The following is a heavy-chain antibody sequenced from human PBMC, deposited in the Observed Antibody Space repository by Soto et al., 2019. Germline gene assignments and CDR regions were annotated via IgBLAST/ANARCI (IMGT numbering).Heavy chain of an antibody. J-gene: IGHJ6*04. V-gene: IGHV1-24*01. D-gene: IGHD6-6*01. CDR1: GYTLTELS. Sequence: ASVKVSCKVSGYTLTELSMHWVRQAPGKGLEWMGGFDPEDGETIYAQKFQGRVTMTEDTSTDTAYMELSSLRSEDTAVYYCATDLSSSDAIPMDVWGKGSTVTVAS. CDR3: ATDLSSSDAIPMDV. CDR2: FDPEDGET.